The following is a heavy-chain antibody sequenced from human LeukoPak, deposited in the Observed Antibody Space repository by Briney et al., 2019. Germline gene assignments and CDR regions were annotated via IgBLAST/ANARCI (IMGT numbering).Heavy chain of an antibody. V-gene: IGHV3-30-3*01. D-gene: IGHD2-2*02. CDR1: GFTFSSYA. CDR2: ISYDGSNK. J-gene: IGHJ5*02. Sequence: PGGSLRLSCAASGFTFSSYAMHWVRQAPGKGLEWVAVISYDGSNKYYADSVKGRFTISRDNSKNTLYLQMNSLRAEDTAVYYCARQDCSSTSCYTVWFDPWGQGTLVTVSS. CDR3: ARQDCSSTSCYTVWFDP.